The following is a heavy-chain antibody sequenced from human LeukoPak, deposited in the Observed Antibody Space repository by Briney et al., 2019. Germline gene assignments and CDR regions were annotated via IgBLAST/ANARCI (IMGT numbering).Heavy chain of an antibody. D-gene: IGHD3-10*01. CDR1: GGSISNYY. V-gene: IGHV4-59*01. CDR2: IYYSGST. J-gene: IGHJ5*02. CDR3: AGGSGSYSWFDP. Sequence: SETLSLTCTVSGGSISNYYWSWIRQPPGKGLEWIGYIYYSGSTNYNPSLKSRDTISVDTSKNQFSLKLSSVTAADTAVYYCAGGSGSYSWFDPWGQGTLVTVSS.